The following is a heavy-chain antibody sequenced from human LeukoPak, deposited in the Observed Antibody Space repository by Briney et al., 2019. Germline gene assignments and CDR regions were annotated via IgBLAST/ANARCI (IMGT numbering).Heavy chain of an antibody. V-gene: IGHV3-23*01. J-gene: IGHJ6*02. Sequence: GGSLRLSCAASGFTFSSFAMNWVRQAPGRGLERVSTISGSGGVTYYADSVKGRFTSTRDNSKNTLYLQMNGLRAEDTAVYYCAKGRKAEAGPYYYSGMDVWGQGTTVPVSS. D-gene: IGHD6-19*01. CDR1: GFTFSSFA. CDR2: ISGSGGVT. CDR3: AKGRKAEAGPYYYSGMDV.